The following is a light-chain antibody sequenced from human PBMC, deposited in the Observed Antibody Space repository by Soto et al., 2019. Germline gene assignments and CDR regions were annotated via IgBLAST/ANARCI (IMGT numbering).Light chain of an antibody. CDR1: QSVNIY. J-gene: IGKJ5*01. V-gene: IGKV3D-15*01. CDR2: GAS. CDR3: QQYNNWPS. Sequence: EIVMTQSPATLSVSPLEIATLSFRASQSVNIYLAWYQQKPGQAPRLLIFGASSRATGIPARFSGSGSGTEFNLTISSLQSEDFAVYYWQQYNNWPSFGQGTRLEIK.